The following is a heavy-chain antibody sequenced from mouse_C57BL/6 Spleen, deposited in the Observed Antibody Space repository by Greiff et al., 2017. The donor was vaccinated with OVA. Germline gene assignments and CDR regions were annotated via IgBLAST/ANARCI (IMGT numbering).Heavy chain of an antibody. CDR1: GYAFSSSW. CDR2: NYPGDGDT. D-gene: IGHD2-5*01. Sequence: QVQLQQSGPELVKPGASVTISCKASGYAFSSSWMNWVKQRPGKGLVGIGRNYPGDGDTNYNGKFKGKATLTADKSSSTAYMQLSSLTSEDSAVYFCARKGYYSNYDYAMDYWGQGTSVTVSS. V-gene: IGHV1-82*01. J-gene: IGHJ4*01. CDR3: ARKGYYSNYDYAMDY.